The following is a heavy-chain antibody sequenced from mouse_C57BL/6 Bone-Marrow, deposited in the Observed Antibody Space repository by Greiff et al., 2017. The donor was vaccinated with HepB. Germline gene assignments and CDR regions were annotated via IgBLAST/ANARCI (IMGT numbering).Heavy chain of an antibody. CDR2: ISSGSSTI. J-gene: IGHJ3*01. V-gene: IGHV5-17*01. Sequence: EVQVVESGGGLVKPGGSLKLSCAASGFTFSDYGMHWVRQAPEKGLEWVAYISSGSSTIYYADTVKGRFTISRDNAKNTLFLQMTRLRSEDTAMYYCARPMIRAGFAYWGQGTLVTVSA. CDR3: ARPMIRAGFAY. D-gene: IGHD2-4*01. CDR1: GFTFSDYG.